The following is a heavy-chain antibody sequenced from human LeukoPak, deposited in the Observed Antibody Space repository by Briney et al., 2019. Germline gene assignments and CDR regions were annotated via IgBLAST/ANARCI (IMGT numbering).Heavy chain of an antibody. J-gene: IGHJ3*02. V-gene: IGHV1-18*01. CDR3: ARAPTYYDILTGYYTLGAFDI. Sequence: GASVKVSCKASGYTFTSYGISWVRQAPGQGLEWMGWISAYIGNTNYAQKLQGRVTMTTDTSTSTAYMELRSLRSDDTAVYYCARAPTYYDILTGYYTLGAFDIWGQGTMVTVSS. D-gene: IGHD3-9*01. CDR1: GYTFTSYG. CDR2: ISAYIGNT.